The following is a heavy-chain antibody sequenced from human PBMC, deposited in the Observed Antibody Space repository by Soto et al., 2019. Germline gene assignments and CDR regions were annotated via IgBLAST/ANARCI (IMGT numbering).Heavy chain of an antibody. Sequence: QVQLVESGGGVVQPGRSLRLSCAASGFTFSSYAMHWVRQAPGKGLEWVAVISYDGSNKYYADSVKGRFTISRDNSKNTLELQMNSLRAEDTAVYYCAREASGSYSDWGQGTLVTVSS. CDR2: ISYDGSNK. V-gene: IGHV3-30-3*01. CDR3: AREASGSYSD. CDR1: GFTFSSYA. J-gene: IGHJ4*01. D-gene: IGHD1-26*01.